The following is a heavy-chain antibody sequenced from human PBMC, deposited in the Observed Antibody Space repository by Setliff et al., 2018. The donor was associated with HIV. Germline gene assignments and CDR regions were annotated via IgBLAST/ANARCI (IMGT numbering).Heavy chain of an antibody. CDR2: ISPSGAYI. D-gene: IGHD2-21*02. J-gene: IGHJ6*03. Sequence: PGGSLRLSCAASGFTFSSHNMNWVRQVPGKGLEWVSSISPSGAYIYYADSMKGRLTISRDNAKNSLYLQMNSLTVEDTAVYYCARGDTTPIYPNYMDVWGKGTTVTVSS. CDR1: GFTFSSHN. CDR3: ARGDTTPIYPNYMDV. V-gene: IGHV3-21*06.